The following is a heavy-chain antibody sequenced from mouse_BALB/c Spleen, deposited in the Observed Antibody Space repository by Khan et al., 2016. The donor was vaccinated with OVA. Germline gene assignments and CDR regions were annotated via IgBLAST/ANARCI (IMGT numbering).Heavy chain of an antibody. V-gene: IGHV1-7*01. D-gene: IGHD3-3*01. CDR1: GYTFSTYW. CDR2: INPTSGYT. J-gene: IGHJ2*01. CDR3: ARARINY. Sequence: VKLQESGAELAKPGASVKMSCKASGYTFSTYWIHWVKQRPGQGLEWIGYINPTSGYTDYNKRFNDKATLTADKSSSTAYMQLSSLTSEDSAVYYSARARINYWGQGTTLTVSA.